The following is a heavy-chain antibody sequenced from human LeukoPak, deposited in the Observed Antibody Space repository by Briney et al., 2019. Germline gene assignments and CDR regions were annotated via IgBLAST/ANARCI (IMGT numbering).Heavy chain of an antibody. Sequence: GGSLRLSCTASGFSFGNSWMTWVRQVPGKGLEWVANIKQDGIEKYHVDSMKGRSTISRDNAKNSLYLQMNSLRVEDTAVYYCARGGGSARYGNAFDIWGQGTLVTVSS. D-gene: IGHD6-19*01. J-gene: IGHJ3*02. V-gene: IGHV3-7*01. CDR3: ARGGGSARYGNAFDI. CDR2: IKQDGIEK. CDR1: GFSFGNSW.